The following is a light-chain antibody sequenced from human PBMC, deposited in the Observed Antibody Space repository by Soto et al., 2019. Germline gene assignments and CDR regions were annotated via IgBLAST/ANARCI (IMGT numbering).Light chain of an antibody. V-gene: IGKV3-20*01. CDR2: SAS. CDR3: QQYSASPRT. J-gene: IGKJ1*01. CDR1: RTVDGNY. Sequence: EVGLTQSPGTLSLSPGERATLSCRASRTVDGNYLAWYHQKPGQPPRLLIHSASTRAPGIPDRFSASGAGTDFTLTISRLEPEDSSVSYCQQYSASPRTFGQGTKVDSK.